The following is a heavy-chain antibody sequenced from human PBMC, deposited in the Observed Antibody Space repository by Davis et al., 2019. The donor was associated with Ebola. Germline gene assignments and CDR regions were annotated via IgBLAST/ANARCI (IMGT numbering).Heavy chain of an antibody. CDR3: VRGPHDSDSSGYYGPYYFDY. D-gene: IGHD3-22*01. J-gene: IGHJ4*02. CDR2: ISSSGYYI. CDR1: GFTFSKYT. Sequence: PGGSLRLSCAASGFTFSKYTMNWVRQAPGKGLEWVSSISSSGYYIKYGDSVRGRFAISRDNAKVSMYLQLSSLRAEDTAVYFCVRGPHDSDSSGYYGPYYFDYWGQGTLVTVSS. V-gene: IGHV3-21*01.